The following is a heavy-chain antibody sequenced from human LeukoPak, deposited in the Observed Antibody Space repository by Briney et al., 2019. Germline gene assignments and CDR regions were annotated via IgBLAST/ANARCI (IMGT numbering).Heavy chain of an antibody. CDR1: GFTFSSYS. D-gene: IGHD2-2*01. V-gene: IGHV3-21*01. CDR2: ISSSSSYI. Sequence: GGSLRLSCAASGFTFSSYSMNWVRQAPGKGLEWVSSISSSSSYIYYADSVKGRFTISRDNAKNSLYLQMNSLRAEDTAVYYCARESGDQLLPCYYYYYGVDVWGKGTTVTVSS. J-gene: IGHJ6*04. CDR3: ARESGDQLLPCYYYYYGVDV.